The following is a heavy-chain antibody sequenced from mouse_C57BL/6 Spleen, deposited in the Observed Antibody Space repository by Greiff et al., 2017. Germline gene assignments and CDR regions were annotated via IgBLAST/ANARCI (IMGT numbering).Heavy chain of an antibody. CDR2: IYPGDGDT. D-gene: IGHD2-2*01. Sequence: QVQLQQSGPELVKPGASVKISCKASGYAFSSSWMNWVKPRPGKGLEWIGRIYPGDGDTNYNGKFKGKATLTADKSSSTAYMQLSSLTSEDSAVYFCATMVTTKVFAYWGQGTLVTVSA. CDR1: GYAFSSSW. CDR3: ATMVTTKVFAY. V-gene: IGHV1-82*01. J-gene: IGHJ3*01.